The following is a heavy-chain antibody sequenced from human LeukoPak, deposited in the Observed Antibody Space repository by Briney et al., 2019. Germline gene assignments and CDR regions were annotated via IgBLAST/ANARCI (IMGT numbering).Heavy chain of an antibody. CDR1: GFTFSDYY. CDR2: FSGSGGST. D-gene: IGHD4/OR15-4a*01. Sequence: GGSLRLSCAASGFTFSDYYMSWIRQAPGKGLEWVSAFSGSGGSTYYADSVKGRFTISRDNSKNTLYLQMNSLRAEDTAVYYCARRAGAYSHPYDYWGQGTLVTVSS. V-gene: IGHV3-23*01. CDR3: ARRAGAYSHPYDY. J-gene: IGHJ4*02.